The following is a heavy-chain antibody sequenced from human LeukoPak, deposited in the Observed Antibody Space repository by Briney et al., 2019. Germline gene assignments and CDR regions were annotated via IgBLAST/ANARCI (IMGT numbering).Heavy chain of an antibody. D-gene: IGHD3-22*01. Sequence: GGSLRLSCAASGFTVSSNYMSWVRQAPGKGLEWVSVIYSGGSTYYADSVKGRFTISRDNSKNTLYLQMNSLRADDTAVYYCVKGFPHYYDSSGFGAFDVWGQGTIVTVSS. J-gene: IGHJ3*01. CDR1: GFTVSSNY. V-gene: IGHV3-66*01. CDR2: IYSGGST. CDR3: VKGFPHYYDSSGFGAFDV.